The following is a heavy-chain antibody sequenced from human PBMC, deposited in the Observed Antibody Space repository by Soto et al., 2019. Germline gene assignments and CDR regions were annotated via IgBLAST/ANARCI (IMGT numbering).Heavy chain of an antibody. D-gene: IGHD6-13*01. J-gene: IGHJ4*02. Sequence: EVQLVESGGGLVQPGGSLRLSCAASGFTFSSYWMHWVRRAPGKGLVWVSRINSDGSSTSYADSVKGRFTISRDNAKNTLYLQMNSLRAEDTAVYYCARERGKAAAVHFDDWGQGTLVTVSS. CDR1: GFTFSSYW. CDR2: INSDGSST. V-gene: IGHV3-74*01. CDR3: ARERGKAAAVHFDD.